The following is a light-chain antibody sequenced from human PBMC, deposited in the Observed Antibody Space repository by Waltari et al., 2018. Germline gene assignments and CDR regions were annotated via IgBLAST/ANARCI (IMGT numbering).Light chain of an antibody. J-gene: IGLJ1*01. CDR1: AFPKQY. Sequence: SYELPPPPSVSVSPGQPPRTPCSPDAFPKQYAYWYQQKPGPAPVLVINQASERPSRIPERFSGSSSGTTVTLTISGVQAEDEADYYCQSAGSSGTLYVFGTGTKGTVL. CDR2: QAS. V-gene: IGLV3-25*03. CDR3: QSAGSSGTLYV.